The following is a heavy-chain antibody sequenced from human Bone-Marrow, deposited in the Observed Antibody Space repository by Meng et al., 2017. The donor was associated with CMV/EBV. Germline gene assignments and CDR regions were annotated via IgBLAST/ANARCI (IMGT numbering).Heavy chain of an antibody. CDR2: ISYDGSNK. CDR3: ARERVGVDTAMEDY. V-gene: IGHV3-30-3*01. CDR1: GFTFSSYA. J-gene: IGHJ4*02. D-gene: IGHD5-18*01. Sequence: GGSLRLSCAASGFTFSSYAMHWVRQAPGKGLEWVAVISYDGSNKYYADSVKGRFTISRDNSKNTLYLQMNSLRAEDTAVYYCARERVGVDTAMEDYWGQGTLVTVSS.